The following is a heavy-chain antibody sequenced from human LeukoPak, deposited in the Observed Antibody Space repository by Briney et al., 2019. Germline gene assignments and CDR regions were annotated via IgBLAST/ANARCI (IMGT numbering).Heavy chain of an antibody. CDR3: ARDNGGYDFDY. CDR2: ISSSGSVI. V-gene: IGHV3-48*03. CDR1: GFTFSSYE. J-gene: IGHJ4*02. Sequence: GGSLRLSCAASGFTFSSYEMNWVRQAPGKGLEWVSHISSSGSVIDYADSVRGRFTISRDNARNPLYLQMNSLTAEDTAVYYCARDNGGYDFDYWGQGTLVTVSS. D-gene: IGHD5-12*01.